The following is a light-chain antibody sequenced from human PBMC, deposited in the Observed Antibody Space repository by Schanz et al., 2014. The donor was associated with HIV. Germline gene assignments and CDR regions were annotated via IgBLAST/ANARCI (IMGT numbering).Light chain of an antibody. Sequence: EIVLTQSPGILSLSPGERATLSCRASQTISSAYLAWYQQKPGQAPRLLIYGASSRATGIPDRFSGSGSGTDFTLTISSLEPEDFAVYYCQQRYKWPLTFGGGTKVEIK. CDR1: QTISSAY. V-gene: IGKV3D-20*02. CDR3: QQRYKWPLT. J-gene: IGKJ4*01. CDR2: GAS.